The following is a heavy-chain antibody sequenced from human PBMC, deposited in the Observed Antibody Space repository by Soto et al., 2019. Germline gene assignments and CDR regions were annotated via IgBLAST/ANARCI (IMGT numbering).Heavy chain of an antibody. V-gene: IGHV3-48*03. CDR1: GFTFSSYE. J-gene: IGHJ6*02. CDR3: ARDPAIYSGKFDYGLDV. CDR2: IGTSGKTI. D-gene: IGHD4-4*01. Sequence: SLRLSCAVSGFTFSSYEMNWVRQAPGKGLEWVSYIGTSGKTIYYADSVRGRFTISRDNAKNSLYLQMNSLRAEDTAVYFCARDPAIYSGKFDYGLDVWGRGTTVTASS.